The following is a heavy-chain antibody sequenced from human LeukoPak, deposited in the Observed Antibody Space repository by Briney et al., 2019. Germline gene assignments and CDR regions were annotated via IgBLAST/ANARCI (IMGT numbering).Heavy chain of an antibody. CDR1: GFTFDDYG. J-gene: IGHJ4*02. D-gene: IGHD2-15*01. V-gene: IGHV3-20*04. CDR3: ARGRGYCSGGSCKNFDY. CDR2: INWNGGST. Sequence: GGSLRLPCAASGFTFDDYGMSWVRQAPGKGLEWVSGINWNGGSTGYADSVKGRFTISRDNAKNSLYLQMNSLRAEDTALYYCARGRGYCSGGSCKNFDYWGQGTLVTVSS.